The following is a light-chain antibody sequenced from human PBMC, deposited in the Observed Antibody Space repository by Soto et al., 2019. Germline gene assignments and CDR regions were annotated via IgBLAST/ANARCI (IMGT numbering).Light chain of an antibody. CDR2: KAS. CDR3: QQYNTYSWT. CDR1: QSISTW. J-gene: IGKJ1*01. V-gene: IGKV1-5*03. Sequence: DVQMTQSPSTLSASVGDRVTITCRASQSISTWLAWYQQKPGKAPKLLIYKASGLESGVPSRFSGSGSRTEFTLTISSLQPDDFATYYCQQYNTYSWTFGQATKVEIK.